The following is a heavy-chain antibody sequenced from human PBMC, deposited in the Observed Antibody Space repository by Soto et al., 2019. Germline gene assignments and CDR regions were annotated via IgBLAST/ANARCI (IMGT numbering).Heavy chain of an antibody. CDR1: GFTFSSYS. V-gene: IGHV3-21*01. CDR3: ARDSGETTVYAFDI. D-gene: IGHD4-17*01. CDR2: ISSSSSYI. J-gene: IGHJ3*02. Sequence: GGSLRLSCAASGFTFSSYSMNWVRQAPGKGLEWVSSISSSSSYIYYADSVKGRFTISRDNAKNSLYPQMNSLRAEDTAVYYCARDSGETTVYAFDIWGQGTMVTVSS.